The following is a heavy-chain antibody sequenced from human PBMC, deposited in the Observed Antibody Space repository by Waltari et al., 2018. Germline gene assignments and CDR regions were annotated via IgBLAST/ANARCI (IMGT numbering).Heavy chain of an antibody. Sequence: QVQLQESGPGLVKPSETLSLTCTVSGGSISSHYWSWIRQPPGQGLEWIGYIYYSGSTNDNPSLKSRVTISVDTSKNQFSLKLSAVTAADTAVYYCARGVGSWPYDFWTTDMDVWGQGTTVTVSS. V-gene: IGHV4-59*11. CDR1: GGSISSHY. J-gene: IGHJ6*02. CDR2: IYYSGST. D-gene: IGHD3-3*01. CDR3: ARGVGSWPYDFWTTDMDV.